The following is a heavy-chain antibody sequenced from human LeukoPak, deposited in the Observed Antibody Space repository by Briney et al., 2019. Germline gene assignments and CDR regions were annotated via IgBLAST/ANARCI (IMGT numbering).Heavy chain of an antibody. J-gene: IGHJ3*02. V-gene: IGHV3-30*18. D-gene: IGHD1-26*01. CDR2: ISYDGSNK. CDR3: AKSSGAYYVGAFDI. CDR1: GFTFSSYG. Sequence: GGSLRLSCAASGFTFSSYGMHWVRQAPGKGLEWVAVISYDGSNKYYADSVKGRFTISRDNSKNTLYLQMNSLRTEDTAVYYCAKSSGAYYVGAFDIWGQRTTVTVSS.